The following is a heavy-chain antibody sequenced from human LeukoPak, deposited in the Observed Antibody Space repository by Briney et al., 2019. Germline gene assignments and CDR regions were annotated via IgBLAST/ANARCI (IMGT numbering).Heavy chain of an antibody. J-gene: IGHJ4*02. D-gene: IGHD2-15*01. Sequence: GGSLKLSCAASGFTFSSHWMNWVRQAPGKGLEWVANIREDGTEIYYMDSVKGRFTISRDNAKNSLYLQMNSLRAEDTAVYYCARGVYSIDYWGQGTLVTVSS. CDR2: IREDGTEI. CDR3: ARGVYSIDY. V-gene: IGHV3-7*01. CDR1: GFTFSSHW.